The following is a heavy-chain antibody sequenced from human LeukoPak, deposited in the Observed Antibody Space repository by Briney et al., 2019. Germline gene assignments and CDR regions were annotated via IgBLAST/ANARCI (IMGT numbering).Heavy chain of an antibody. Sequence: PGGSLRLSCWASGFTFSEYDMNWFRQAPGKGLEWVSSISYLSSHIYYGDSVKGRFSISRDNAKNSLYLQMNTLGAEDTAIYYCGRAFPPLRTSSAGDLWGQGILVTVSS. CDR2: ISYLSSHI. CDR3: GRAFPPLRTSSAGDL. CDR1: GFTFSEYD. J-gene: IGHJ4*02. D-gene: IGHD3-16*01. V-gene: IGHV3-21*01.